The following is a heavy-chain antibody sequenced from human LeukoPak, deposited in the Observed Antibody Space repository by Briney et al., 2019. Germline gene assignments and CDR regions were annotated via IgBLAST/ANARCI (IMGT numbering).Heavy chain of an antibody. Sequence: ASVKVSCKASGYTFTSYGISWVRQAPGQGLEWMGWNSAYNGNTNYAQKLQGRVTMTTDTSTSTAYMELRSLRSDDTAVYYCARSGITIFGVVINYYYGMDVWGQGTTVTVSS. D-gene: IGHD3-3*01. CDR1: GYTFTSYG. CDR3: ARSGITIFGVVINYYYGMDV. J-gene: IGHJ6*02. CDR2: NSAYNGNT. V-gene: IGHV1-18*01.